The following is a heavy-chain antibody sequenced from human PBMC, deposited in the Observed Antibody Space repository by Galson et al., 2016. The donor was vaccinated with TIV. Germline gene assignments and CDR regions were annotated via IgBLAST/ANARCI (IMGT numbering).Heavy chain of an antibody. V-gene: IGHV3-74*03. CDR1: GFTFGNYW. CDR2: INSYGSST. D-gene: IGHD2-21*01. CDR3: AREPYSPLMLGI. J-gene: IGHJ3*02. Sequence: SLRLSCAASGFTFGNYWMHWVRQAPGKGLVGVSRINSYGSSTTYADSVKGRFTISRDNAKNTLYLHMNSLRAEDTAVYYCAREPYSPLMLGIWGQGTMVTVAS.